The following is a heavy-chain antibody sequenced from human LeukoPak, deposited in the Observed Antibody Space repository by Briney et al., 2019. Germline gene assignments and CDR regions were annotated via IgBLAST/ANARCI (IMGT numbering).Heavy chain of an antibody. V-gene: IGHV4-39*07. CDR1: GGSIRSSYYY. CDR3: ARAPLNYGDYGDY. CDR2: IYDSGST. D-gene: IGHD4-17*01. Sequence: SETLSLTCTVSGGSIRSSYYYWGWIRQPPGKGLEWIGSIYDSGSTYYNPSLKSRVTISVDTSKNQFSLKLSSVTAADTAVYYCARAPLNYGDYGDYWGQGTLVTVSS. J-gene: IGHJ4*02.